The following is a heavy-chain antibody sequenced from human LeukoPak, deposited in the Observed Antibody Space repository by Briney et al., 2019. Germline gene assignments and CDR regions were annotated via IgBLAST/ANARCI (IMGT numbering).Heavy chain of an antibody. V-gene: IGHV3-23*01. CDR2: IRGSGDST. Sequence: GGSLRLSCAASGFTFRSYAMSWVRQAPGKGLEWVSAIRGSGDSTSYADSVKGRFTISRDNSKNTLYLQMNNLRAEDTAIYYCAKCGGGDFYPGGAFDIWGQGTMVTVSS. CDR3: AKCGGGDFYPGGAFDI. CDR1: GFTFRSYA. J-gene: IGHJ3*02. D-gene: IGHD2-21*02.